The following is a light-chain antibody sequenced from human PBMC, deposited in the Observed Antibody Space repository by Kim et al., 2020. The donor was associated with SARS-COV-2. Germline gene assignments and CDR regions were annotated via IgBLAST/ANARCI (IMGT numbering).Light chain of an antibody. CDR3: QQYISYPWT. CDR1: QDIGSY. CDR2: AVS. V-gene: IGKV1-8*01. Sequence: AIRLTQTPSTLSASIGDRVTITCRASQDIGSYLAWYHQKPGKAPELLIYAVSTLQNGVPPRFSGTGSGTDFTLTISGLQSEDLGSYFCQQYISYPWTFGQGTKVDIK. J-gene: IGKJ1*01.